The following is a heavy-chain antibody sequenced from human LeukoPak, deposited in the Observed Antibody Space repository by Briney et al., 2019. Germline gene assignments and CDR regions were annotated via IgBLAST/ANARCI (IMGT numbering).Heavy chain of an antibody. CDR3: TLIQGWGSGSYYRDF. D-gene: IGHD3-10*01. CDR1: GFSISNDW. V-gene: IGHV3-15*01. Sequence: GGSLRLSCAASGFSISNDWMSWVRQAPGKGLEWVPRVKSRSAGETTDYAAPVKGRFTISRDDSKNTLYLQMNSLKTEDTAVYYCTLIQGWGSGSYYRDFWGQGTLVTVSS. CDR2: VKSRSAGETT. J-gene: IGHJ4*02.